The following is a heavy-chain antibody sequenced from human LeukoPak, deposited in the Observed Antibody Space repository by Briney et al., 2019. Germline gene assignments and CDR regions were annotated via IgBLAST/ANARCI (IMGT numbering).Heavy chain of an antibody. CDR2: INHSGST. Sequence: SETLSLTCAVYGGSFSGYYWSWIRQPPGKGLEWIGEINHSGSTNYNPSLKSRVTISLDTSKNQFSLKLSSVTAADTAVYYCARERQLAGDYYYYYYMDVWGKGTTVTVSS. D-gene: IGHD6-13*01. V-gene: IGHV4-34*01. CDR1: GGSFSGYY. J-gene: IGHJ6*03. CDR3: ARERQLAGDYYYYYYMDV.